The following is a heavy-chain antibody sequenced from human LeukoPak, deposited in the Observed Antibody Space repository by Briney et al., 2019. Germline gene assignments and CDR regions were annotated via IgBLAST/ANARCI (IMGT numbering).Heavy chain of an antibody. CDR3: AKGSAAQLWLLFDS. CDR1: GGSISSGGYY. D-gene: IGHD5-18*01. J-gene: IGHJ4*02. CDR2: IGGSGTST. Sequence: PSETLSLTCTVSGGSISSGGYYWSWVRQAPGKGLEWVSGIGGSGTSTYYADSVKGRFTISRDNSKNTLYLQMNSLRAEDTAVYYCAKGSAAQLWLLFDSWGQGTLVTVSS. V-gene: IGHV3-23*01.